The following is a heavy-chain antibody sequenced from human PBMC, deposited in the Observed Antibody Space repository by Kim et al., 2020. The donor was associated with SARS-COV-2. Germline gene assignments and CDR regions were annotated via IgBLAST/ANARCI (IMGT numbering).Heavy chain of an antibody. J-gene: IGHJ6*01. CDR2: IYHSGGT. Sequence: SETLSLTCTVSGGSISSYYWSWIRQPPGKGLEWIGYIYHSGGTNYNPSLKSRVTISVDTSKNQFSLKLSSVTAADTAVYYCARDNRPYSSDLYTDDYYYDYGMDVWGRATTVTVRS. CDR1: GGSISSYY. D-gene: IGHD6-19*01. CDR3: ARDNRPYSSDLYTDDYYYDYGMDV. V-gene: IGHV4-59*13.